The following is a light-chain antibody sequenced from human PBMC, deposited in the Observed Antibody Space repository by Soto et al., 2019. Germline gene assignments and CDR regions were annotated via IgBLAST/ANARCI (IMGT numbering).Light chain of an antibody. J-gene: IGKJ2*01. V-gene: IGKV3-20*01. CDR3: QQYGSSPLMYT. CDR2: GAS. Sequence: EIVLTQSPGTLSLSPGERATLSCRASQSISSTYLSWYQQKPGQAPRLLIYGASTRATGIPDRFSGSGSGTDFTLTISRLEPEAFVVYYCQQYGSSPLMYTFGQGTKLEIK. CDR1: QSISSTY.